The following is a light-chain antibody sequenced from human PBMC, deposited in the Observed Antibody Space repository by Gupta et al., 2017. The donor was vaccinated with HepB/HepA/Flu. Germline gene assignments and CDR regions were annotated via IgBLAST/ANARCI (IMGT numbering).Light chain of an antibody. CDR2: WAS. CDR3: QQYHSPPYT. CDR1: QSVLFSSNNKNY. V-gene: IGKV4-1*01. J-gene: IGKJ2*01. Sequence: DIVITQSPDSLAMASGTGATLNFKSSQSVLFSSNNKNYLAWYQQKPGQPPKLLIYWASTRESGVPDRFSGSGSGTDFTLTISSLQAEDVAVYYCQQYHSPPYTFGQGTKLDIK.